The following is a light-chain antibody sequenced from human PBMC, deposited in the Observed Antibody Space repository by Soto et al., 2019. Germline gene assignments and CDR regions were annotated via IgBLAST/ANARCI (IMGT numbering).Light chain of an antibody. Sequence: VLSQSPVTVSLSPEERATLSCGASQSVSSNLAWYQQKPGQTPRLLIYDASTRATGIPARFRGSGSGTEFTLTISSLQSEDFAVYYCQQYDDWPETFGQGTKVDI. CDR3: QQYDDWPET. CDR1: QSVSSN. CDR2: DAS. V-gene: IGKV3-15*01. J-gene: IGKJ1*01.